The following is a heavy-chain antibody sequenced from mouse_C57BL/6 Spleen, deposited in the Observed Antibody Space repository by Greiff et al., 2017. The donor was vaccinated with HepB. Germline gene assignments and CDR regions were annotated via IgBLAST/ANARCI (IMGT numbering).Heavy chain of an antibody. CDR1: GYAFSSSW. CDR3: ARRYGGSSYAMDY. V-gene: IGHV1-82*01. J-gene: IGHJ4*01. D-gene: IGHD1-1*01. Sequence: QVQLKQSGPELVKPGASVKISCKASGYAFSSSWMNWVKQRPGKGLEWIGRIYPGDGDTNYNGKFKGKATLTADKSSSTAYMQLSSLTSEDSAVYCCARRYGGSSYAMDYWGQGTSVTVSS. CDR2: IYPGDGDT.